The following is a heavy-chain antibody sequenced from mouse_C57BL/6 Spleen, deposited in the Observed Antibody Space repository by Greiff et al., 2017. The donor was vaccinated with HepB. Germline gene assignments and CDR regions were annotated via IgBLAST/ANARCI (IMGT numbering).Heavy chain of an antibody. V-gene: IGHV1-55*01. CDR2: IYPGSGST. CDR1: GYTFTSYW. J-gene: IGHJ3*01. Sequence: QVQLQQPGAELVKPGASVKMSCKASGYTFTSYWITWVKQRPGQGLEWIGDIYPGSGSTNYNEKFKSKATLTVDTSSSTAYMQLSSLTSEDSAVYYCARWDDGYLWFAYCGQGTLVTVSA. CDR3: ARWDDGYLWFAY. D-gene: IGHD2-3*01.